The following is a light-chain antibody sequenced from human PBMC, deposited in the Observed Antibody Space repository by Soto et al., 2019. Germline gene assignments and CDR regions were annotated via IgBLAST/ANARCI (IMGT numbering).Light chain of an antibody. CDR3: SSYTRSSTLG. J-gene: IGLJ2*01. Sequence: QSALPQPASVSGSPGQSITISCTGTSSDVGGYNYVSWYQQHPGKAPKLMIYEVSDRPSGVSNRFSGSKSGNTASLTISGLQAEDEADYYCSSYTRSSTLGFGGGTKVTVL. CDR2: EVS. CDR1: SSDVGGYNY. V-gene: IGLV2-14*01.